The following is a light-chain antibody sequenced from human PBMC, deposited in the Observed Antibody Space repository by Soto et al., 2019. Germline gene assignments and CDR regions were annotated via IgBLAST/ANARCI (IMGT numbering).Light chain of an antibody. V-gene: IGLV1-47*01. CDR2: RDT. CDR3: ATWDDSARAYV. CDR1: SSNIGRNF. Sequence: QSVLTQPPSASGTPGQRVSISCSGSSSNIGRNFVYWYQQLPGTAPKLIIFRDTQRPSGVPDRFSASKSGTSASLAIRGLRSDDEADYYCATWDDSARAYVFGSGTKLTVL. J-gene: IGLJ1*01.